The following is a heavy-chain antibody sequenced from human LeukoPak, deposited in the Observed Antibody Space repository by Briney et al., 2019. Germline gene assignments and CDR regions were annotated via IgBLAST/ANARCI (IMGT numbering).Heavy chain of an antibody. J-gene: IGHJ4*02. CDR1: GFTFSSYI. V-gene: IGHV3-21*01. D-gene: IGHD3-16*01. Sequence: GGSLRLSCAASGFTFSSYIMNWVRQAPGKGLEWVSSISSDSSYIYYADLVKGRFTISRDNAKNSLYLQMNSLRAEDTAVYYCARGSVGGGNYFDYWGQGTLVTVSS. CDR2: ISSDSSYI. CDR3: ARGSVGGGNYFDY.